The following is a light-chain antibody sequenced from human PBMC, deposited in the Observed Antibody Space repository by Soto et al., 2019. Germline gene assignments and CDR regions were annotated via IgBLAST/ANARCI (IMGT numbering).Light chain of an antibody. CDR2: GAS. CDR1: QSVSSN. V-gene: IGKV3-15*01. J-gene: IGKJ2*01. Sequence: EIVMTQSPATLSVSPGERATLSCRASQSVSSNLAWYQQKPGQPPSLLIYGASARATGIPARFSGSGSGTEFTLTISNLQSEDFAVYYCQHYNNWPFTFGQGTKLDIK. CDR3: QHYNNWPFT.